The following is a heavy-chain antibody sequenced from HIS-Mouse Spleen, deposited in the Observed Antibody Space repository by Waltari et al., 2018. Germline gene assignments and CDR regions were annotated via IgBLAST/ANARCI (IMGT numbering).Heavy chain of an antibody. CDR3: ARGKGSSSWYYFDH. J-gene: IGHJ4*02. V-gene: IGHV4-34*01. CDR1: GGSFSGYY. CDR2: INHSGST. D-gene: IGHD6-13*01. Sequence: QVQLQQWGAGLLKPSETLSLTCAVYGGSFSGYYWSWIRQPPGKGLEWIGEINHSGSTNYNPSLKSRVTISVDTSKNQFSLKLSSVTAADTAVYYCARGKGSSSWYYFDHWGQGTLVTVSS.